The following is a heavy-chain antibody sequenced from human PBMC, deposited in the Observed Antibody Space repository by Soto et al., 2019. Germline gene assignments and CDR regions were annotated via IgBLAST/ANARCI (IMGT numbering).Heavy chain of an antibody. CDR2: ISGSGGST. J-gene: IGHJ6*02. Sequence: GGSLRLSCAASGFTFSSYAMSWVRQAPGKGLEWVSAISGSGGSTYYADSVKGRFTISRDNSKNLLFLQMNSLRAEDTALFFCAKVGVTTKPDYYYYGMDVWGQGTRVTVS. D-gene: IGHD1-26*01. CDR1: GFTFSSYA. CDR3: AKVGVTTKPDYYYYGMDV. V-gene: IGHV3-23*01.